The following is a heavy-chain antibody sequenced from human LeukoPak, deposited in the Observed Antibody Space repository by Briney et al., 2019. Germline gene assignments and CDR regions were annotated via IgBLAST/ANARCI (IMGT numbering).Heavy chain of an antibody. J-gene: IGHJ4*02. Sequence: ASVSVPRKASGYTFTGYYMHWVRQAPGQGLEWMGWINPNSGGTNYAQKFQGRVTMTRDTSISTAYMELSRLRSDDTAVYYCARDLIADYYGSGKDYWGQGTLLTPSS. V-gene: IGHV1-2*02. CDR1: GYTFTGYY. CDR3: ARDLIADYYGSGKDY. CDR2: INPNSGGT. D-gene: IGHD3-10*01.